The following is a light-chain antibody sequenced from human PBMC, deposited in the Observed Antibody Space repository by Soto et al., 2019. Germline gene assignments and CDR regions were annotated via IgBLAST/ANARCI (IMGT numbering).Light chain of an antibody. CDR3: CSYAGSSTLNYV. Sequence: QSVPTQPASVSGSPGQSITISCTVTSSDVGSYNLVSWYQQHPGKAPKLMIYEGSKRPSGVSNRFSGSKSGNTASLTISGLQAEDEADYYCCSYAGSSTLNYVFGTGTKVTVL. CDR2: EGS. CDR1: SSDVGSYNL. J-gene: IGLJ1*01. V-gene: IGLV2-23*01.